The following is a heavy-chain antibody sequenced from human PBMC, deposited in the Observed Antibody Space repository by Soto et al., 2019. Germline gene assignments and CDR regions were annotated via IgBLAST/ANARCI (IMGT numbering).Heavy chain of an antibody. Sequence: QVQLVQSGAEVKKPGSSVKVSCKASGGTFSSYAISWVRQAPGQGLEWMGGIIPIFGTANYAQKFQGRVTITADKSTSTAYMELSSLRSEDTAVYYCARGNHYDFWSGYPQFDYRGQGTLVTVSS. D-gene: IGHD3-3*01. CDR2: IIPIFGTA. CDR3: ARGNHYDFWSGYPQFDY. V-gene: IGHV1-69*14. CDR1: GGTFSSYA. J-gene: IGHJ4*02.